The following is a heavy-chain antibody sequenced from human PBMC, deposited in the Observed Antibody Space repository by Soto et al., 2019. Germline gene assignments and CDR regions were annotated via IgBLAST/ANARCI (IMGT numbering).Heavy chain of an antibody. D-gene: IGHD3-9*01. J-gene: IGHJ4*02. CDR2: IYYSGST. CDR3: ARGSGRYFDWLPVDY. V-gene: IGHV4-30-4*01. CDR1: GGSISSGDYY. Sequence: PSETLSLTSTVSGGSISSGDYYWSWIRQPPGKGLEWIGYIYYSGSTYYNPSLKSRVTISVDTSKNQFSLKLSSVTAADTAVYYCARGSGRYFDWLPVDYWGQGTLVTVSS.